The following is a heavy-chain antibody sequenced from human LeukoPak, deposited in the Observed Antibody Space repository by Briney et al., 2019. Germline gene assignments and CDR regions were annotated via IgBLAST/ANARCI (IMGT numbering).Heavy chain of an antibody. CDR3: ARRFGGSQGEGFDY. CDR1: GGSISSYY. J-gene: IGHJ4*02. CDR2: VHYIGTT. Sequence: PSETLSLTCTVSGGSISSYYWTWIRQTPGKGLERIGFVHYIGTTNYDPSLKSRVTISLDTSKNQFSLKLTSVSAADTAVYYCARRFGGSQGEGFDYWGQGTLVTVSS. V-gene: IGHV4-59*08. D-gene: IGHD1-26*01.